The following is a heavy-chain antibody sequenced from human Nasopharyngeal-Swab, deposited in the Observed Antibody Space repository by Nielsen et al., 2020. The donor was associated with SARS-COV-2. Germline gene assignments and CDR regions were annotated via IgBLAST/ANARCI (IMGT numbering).Heavy chain of an antibody. D-gene: IGHD5-12*01. CDR3: ARQRGYSGYDVFDY. Sequence: GGSLRLSCAASGFTFSSYSMNWVRQAPGKGLEWVSYISSSSSTINYADSVKGRFTISRDNAKNSLYLQMISLRDEGTAVYYCARQRGYSGYDVFDYWGQGTLVTVSS. J-gene: IGHJ4*02. V-gene: IGHV3-48*02. CDR1: GFTFSSYS. CDR2: ISSSSSTI.